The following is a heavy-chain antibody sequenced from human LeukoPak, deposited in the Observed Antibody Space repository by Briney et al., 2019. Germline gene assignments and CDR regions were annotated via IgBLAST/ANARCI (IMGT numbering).Heavy chain of an antibody. J-gene: IGHJ3*01. Sequence: GGSLRLSCAASGFTFTYYAIHWVRQAPGKGLEWVSVVSNDGSNQDYTDSVKGRFIISRDDSKSTVYLQMNSLRVDDTAMYYCARGPDPVVRGPRRAFDLWGQGTMVTVSS. D-gene: IGHD3-10*01. CDR3: ARGPDPVVRGPRRAFDL. V-gene: IGHV3-30-3*01. CDR2: VSNDGSNQ. CDR1: GFTFTYYA.